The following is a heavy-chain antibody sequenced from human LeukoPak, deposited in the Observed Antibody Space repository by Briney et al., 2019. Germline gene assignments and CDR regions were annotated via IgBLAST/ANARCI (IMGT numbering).Heavy chain of an antibody. CDR1: GFTFSNAW. CDR2: IKSKTDGGTT. CDR3: TKFIAVGYCSSTSCPTLYDC. V-gene: IGHV3-15*01. J-gene: IGHJ4*02. Sequence: GGSLRLSCAASGFTFSNAWMSWVRQAPGKGLEWVGRIKSKTDGGTTDYAAPVKGRFTISRDDSKNTLYLQMNSLKTEDTAMYCCTKFIAVGYCSSTSCPTLYDCWGQGTLVTVSS. D-gene: IGHD2-2*01.